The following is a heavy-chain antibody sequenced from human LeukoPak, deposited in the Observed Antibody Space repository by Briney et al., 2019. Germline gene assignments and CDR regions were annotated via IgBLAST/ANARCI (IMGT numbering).Heavy chain of an antibody. V-gene: IGHV4-4*02. CDR3: ARGGSGNGWYPRFDD. CDR2: IYHSEST. D-gene: IGHD6-19*01. J-gene: IGHJ4*02. CDR1: GGSICSSAW. Sequence: SGTPSLTCAVSGGSICSSAWWSWVPQPPGKGLEWLGEIYHSESTNYNPSLKSRVTISVDKSKNQFSLKLSSVTAADTAVYYCARGGSGNGWYPRFDDWGEGTLVTVSS.